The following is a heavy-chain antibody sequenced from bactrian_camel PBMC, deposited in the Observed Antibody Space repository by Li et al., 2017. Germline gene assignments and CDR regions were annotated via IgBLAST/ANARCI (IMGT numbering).Heavy chain of an antibody. CDR2: ISSIGDT. V-gene: IGHV3S53*01. D-gene: IGHD1*01. J-gene: IGHJ4*01. CDR3: SNVLDGFSFYD. Sequence: HVQLVESGGGSVQAGGSLRLSCLASGYSVSAGYMAWFRQVPGKEREAVVGISSIGDTDYADSVKGRFTISRDNAKNTLYMQLNSLKTEDTAMYYCSNVLDGFSFYDWGRGTQVTVS. CDR1: GYSVSAGY.